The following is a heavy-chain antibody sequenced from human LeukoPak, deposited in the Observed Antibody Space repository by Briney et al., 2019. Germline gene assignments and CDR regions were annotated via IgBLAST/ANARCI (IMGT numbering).Heavy chain of an antibody. J-gene: IGHJ4*02. Sequence: GGSLRLSCAAYGFTFSIYEMNWVRQAPGKGLEWISYIDTSGTTTYYADSVWGRFTVSRDNTKNSLYLQMNTLRAEDTAVYYCARSGSGYLRYYFDYWGQGTLVTVSS. CDR2: IDTSGTTT. CDR3: ARSGSGYLRYYFDY. V-gene: IGHV3-48*03. D-gene: IGHD5-12*01. CDR1: GFTFSIYE.